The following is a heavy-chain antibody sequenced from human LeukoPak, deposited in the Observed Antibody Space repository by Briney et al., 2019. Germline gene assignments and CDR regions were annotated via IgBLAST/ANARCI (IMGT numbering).Heavy chain of an antibody. CDR3: AKDRDIVVVIAIHGFDY. Sequence: PGGSLRLSCAASGFTFSSYAMSWVRQAPGKGLEWVSAISGSGGSTYYADSVKGRFTISRDNSKNTLYLQMNSLRTEDTAVYYCAKDRDIVVVIAIHGFDYWGQGTLVTVSS. CDR1: GFTFSSYA. J-gene: IGHJ4*02. V-gene: IGHV3-23*01. D-gene: IGHD2-21*01. CDR2: ISGSGGST.